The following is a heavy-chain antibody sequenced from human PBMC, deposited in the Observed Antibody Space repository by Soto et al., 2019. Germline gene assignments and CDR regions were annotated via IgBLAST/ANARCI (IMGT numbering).Heavy chain of an antibody. CDR3: ATGRGVNFYYGMEV. CDR2: ISGSGGST. D-gene: IGHD3-10*01. Sequence: EVQLLESGGGLVQPGGSLRLSCAASGFTFSSYAMRWVRQAPGKGLEWVSAISGSGGSTYYADSVKGLFTIARDNSRNTLSLQMNSLRAEDTAVYYCATGRGVNFYYGMEVCGQGTTVTVSS. V-gene: IGHV3-23*01. J-gene: IGHJ6*01. CDR1: GFTFSSYA.